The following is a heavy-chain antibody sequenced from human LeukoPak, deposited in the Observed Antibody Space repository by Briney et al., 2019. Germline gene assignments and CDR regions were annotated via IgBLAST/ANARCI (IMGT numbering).Heavy chain of an antibody. CDR2: IIPILGIA. CDR3: ARDRGPTYYYDSSGYPDFDY. CDR1: GYTFTGYY. D-gene: IGHD3-22*01. V-gene: IGHV1-69*04. J-gene: IGHJ4*02. Sequence: ASVKVSCKASGYTFTGYYMHWVRQAPGQGLEWMGRIIPILGIANYAQKFQGRVTITADKSTSTAYMELSSLRSEDTAVYYCARDRGPTYYYDSSGYPDFDYWGQGTLVTVSS.